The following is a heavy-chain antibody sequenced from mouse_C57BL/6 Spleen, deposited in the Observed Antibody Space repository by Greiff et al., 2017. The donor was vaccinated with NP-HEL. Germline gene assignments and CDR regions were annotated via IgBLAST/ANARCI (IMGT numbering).Heavy chain of an antibody. CDR1: GYTFTSYW. Sequence: VQLQQPGAELVMPGASVKLSCKASGYTFTSYWMHWVKQRPGQGLEWIGEIDPSDSYTNYNQKFKGKSTLTVDKSSSTAYMQLSSLTSEDSAVYYCARIYRGYFDVWGTGTTVTVSS. J-gene: IGHJ1*03. CDR2: IDPSDSYT. V-gene: IGHV1-69*01. CDR3: ARIYRGYFDV.